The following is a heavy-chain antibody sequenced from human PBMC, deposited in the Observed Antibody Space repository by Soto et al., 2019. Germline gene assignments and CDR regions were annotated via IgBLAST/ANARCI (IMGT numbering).Heavy chain of an antibody. D-gene: IGHD1-26*01. CDR1: GFSLSTRGVG. J-gene: IGHJ3*02. V-gene: IGHV2-5*02. Sequence: SGPTLVNPTQTLTLTCTFSGFSLSTRGVGVGWVRQPPGKALEWLALIYWDDDKRYSPSLKTRLTITKDTSKNQVVLTMTNMDPVDTATYYRAHVIVGTTMSAFPIWGQGTMVTVSS. CDR2: IYWDDDK. CDR3: AHVIVGTTMSAFPI.